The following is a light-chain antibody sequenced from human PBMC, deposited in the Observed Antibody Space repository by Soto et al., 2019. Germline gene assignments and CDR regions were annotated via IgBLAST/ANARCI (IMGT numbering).Light chain of an antibody. J-gene: IGKJ1*01. CDR1: QSISSY. CDR3: QQYNSYLTWT. CDR2: DAS. V-gene: IGKV1-5*01. Sequence: DIQVSKSPSSLSAYVGDRVTITCRASQSISSYLNWYQQKPGKAPKLLIYDASSLESGVPSRFSGGGSGTEFTLTISSLQPDDFASYYCQQYNSYLTWTFGQGTKVDIK.